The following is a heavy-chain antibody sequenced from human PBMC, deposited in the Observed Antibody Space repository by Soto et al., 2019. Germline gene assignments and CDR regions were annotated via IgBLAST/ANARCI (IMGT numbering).Heavy chain of an antibody. Sequence: PGGSLRLSCAASGFTFSSYSMNWVRQAPGKGLEWVSSISSSSSYIYYADSVKGRFTISRDNAKNSLYLQMNSLRAEDTAVYYCAKDLLAFTGTTAHDAFDIWGQGTMVTVSS. D-gene: IGHD1-1*01. CDR1: GFTFSSYS. J-gene: IGHJ3*02. CDR2: ISSSSSYI. V-gene: IGHV3-21*01. CDR3: AKDLLAFTGTTAHDAFDI.